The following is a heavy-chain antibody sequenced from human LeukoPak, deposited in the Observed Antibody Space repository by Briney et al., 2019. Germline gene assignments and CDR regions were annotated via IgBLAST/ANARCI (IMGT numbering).Heavy chain of an antibody. D-gene: IGHD3-10*01. CDR1: GGSISSSNW. CDR2: IYHSGST. V-gene: IGHV4-4*02. J-gene: IGHJ3*02. CDR3: ARDSRSDYYGSGSYNAFDI. Sequence: PSETLSLTCAVSGGSISSSNWWSWVRRPPGKGLEWIGEIYHSGSTNYNPSLKSRVTISVDKSKNQFSLKLSSVTAADTAVYYCARDSRSDYYGSGSYNAFDIWGQGTMVTVSS.